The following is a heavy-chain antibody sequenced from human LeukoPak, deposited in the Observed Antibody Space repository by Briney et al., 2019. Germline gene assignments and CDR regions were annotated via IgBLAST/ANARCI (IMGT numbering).Heavy chain of an antibody. CDR2: IRGSGGSI. D-gene: IGHD1-26*01. Sequence: GGSLRLSCTASGFTFSNYPRTWSRRAPGKGLEGFQTIRGSGGSIHYADSVKGRFTISRDSSKNTLYLQMNSLRADDTAVYYCAKDPWEGPTKTWGSWFDPWGQGTLVTVSS. CDR1: GFTFSNYP. V-gene: IGHV3-23*01. J-gene: IGHJ5*02. CDR3: AKDPWEGPTKTWGSWFDP.